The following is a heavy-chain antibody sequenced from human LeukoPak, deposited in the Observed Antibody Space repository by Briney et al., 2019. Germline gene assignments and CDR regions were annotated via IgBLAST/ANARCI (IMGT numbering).Heavy chain of an antibody. V-gene: IGHV4-59*08. D-gene: IGHD2/OR15-2a*01. Sequence: SETLSLTCTVSGGSISGYFWSWIRQPPGKGLEWIGYIYYTGSTSYNPSLKSRVTISVDTSKNQFAQRLSSVTAADTAVYYCARYTTTSVPNWFDPWGQGTLVTVSS. CDR2: IYYTGST. CDR1: GGSISGYF. CDR3: ARYTTTSVPNWFDP. J-gene: IGHJ5*02.